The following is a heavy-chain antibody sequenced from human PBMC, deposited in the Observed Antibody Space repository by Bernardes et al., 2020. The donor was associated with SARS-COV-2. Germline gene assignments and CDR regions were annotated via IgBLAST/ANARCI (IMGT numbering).Heavy chain of an antibody. CDR2: ISYDGSNK. J-gene: IGHJ6*02. CDR3: ARERYYYDSSGYYYHYYYGMDV. Sequence: GGSLRLSCAASGFTFSSYAMHWVRQAPGKGLEWVAVISYDGSNKYYADSVKGRFTISRDNSKNTLYLQMNSLRAEDTAVYYCARERYYYDSSGYYYHYYYGMDVWGQGTTVTVSS. CDR1: GFTFSSYA. D-gene: IGHD3-22*01. V-gene: IGHV3-30-3*01.